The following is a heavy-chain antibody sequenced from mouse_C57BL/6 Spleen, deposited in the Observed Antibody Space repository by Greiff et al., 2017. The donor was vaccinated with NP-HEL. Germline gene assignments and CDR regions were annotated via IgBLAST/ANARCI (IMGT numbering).Heavy chain of an antibody. J-gene: IGHJ2*01. V-gene: IGHV3-6*01. CDR2: ISYDGSN. D-gene: IGHD1-1*01. CDR3: ARGCYGSSYDD. Sequence: ESGPGLVKPSQSLSLTCSVTGYSITSGYYWNWIRQLPGNKLEWMGYISYDGSNNYNPSLKNRISITLDTSKNQLFLKLNSVTTEDTATYYCARGCYGSSYDDWGQGTTLTVSS. CDR1: GYSITSGYY.